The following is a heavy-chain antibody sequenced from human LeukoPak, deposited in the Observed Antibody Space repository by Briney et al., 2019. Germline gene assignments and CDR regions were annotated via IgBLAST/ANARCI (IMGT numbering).Heavy chain of an antibody. V-gene: IGHV3-48*01. Sequence: GGSLRLSCAASGVTFSTYSMNWVRQAPGKGLEWVSYISASSSTIYYADSMKGRFTISRDNAKNSLYLQMNSLRAEDTAVYYCARDLGGHYDYVWGSYRGGYFDYWGRGTLVTVSS. D-gene: IGHD3-16*01. J-gene: IGHJ4*02. CDR3: ARDLGGHYDYVWGSYRGGYFDY. CDR2: ISASSSTI. CDR1: GVTFSTYS.